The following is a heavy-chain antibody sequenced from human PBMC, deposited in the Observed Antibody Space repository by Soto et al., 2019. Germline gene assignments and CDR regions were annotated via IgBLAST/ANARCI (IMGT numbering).Heavy chain of an antibody. CDR3: ARATLLRFLEGPEFDY. CDR2: ISAYNGNT. CDR1: GYTFTSYG. D-gene: IGHD3-3*01. J-gene: IGHJ4*02. V-gene: IGHV1-18*01. Sequence: QVQLVQSGAEVKKPGASVKVSCKSSGYTFTSYGISWVRQAPGQGLEWMGWISAYNGNTNYAQKLQGRVTMTTDTSTSTAYMELRSLRSDDTAVYYCARATLLRFLEGPEFDYWGQGTLVTVSS.